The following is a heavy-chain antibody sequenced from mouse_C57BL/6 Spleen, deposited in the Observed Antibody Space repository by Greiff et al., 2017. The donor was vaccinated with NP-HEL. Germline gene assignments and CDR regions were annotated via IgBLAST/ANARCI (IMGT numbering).Heavy chain of an antibody. J-gene: IGHJ4*01. CDR2: IHLNSGST. D-gene: IGHD3-2*02. CDR3: ARQGAQATYYAMDY. CDR1: GYTFTSYW. Sequence: QVQLQQPGAELVKPGASVKLSCKASGYTFTSYWMHWVKQRPGQGLEWIGMIHLNSGSTNYNEKFKSKATLTVDKSSSTAYMQLSSLTSEDSAVYYCARQGAQATYYAMDYWGQGTSVTVSS. V-gene: IGHV1-64*01.